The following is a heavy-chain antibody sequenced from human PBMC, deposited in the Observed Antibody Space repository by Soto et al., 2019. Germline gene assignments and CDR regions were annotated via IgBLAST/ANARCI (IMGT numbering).Heavy chain of an antibody. CDR1: GYSFTSYW. Sequence: HGESLKISCKGSGYSFTSYWISWVRQMPGKGLEWMGRIDPSDSYTNYSPSFQGHVTISADKSISTAYLQWSSLKASDTAMYYCARHQIEIAAADDAFDIWGQGTMVTVSS. CDR2: IDPSDSYT. D-gene: IGHD6-13*01. J-gene: IGHJ3*02. V-gene: IGHV5-10-1*01. CDR3: ARHQIEIAAADDAFDI.